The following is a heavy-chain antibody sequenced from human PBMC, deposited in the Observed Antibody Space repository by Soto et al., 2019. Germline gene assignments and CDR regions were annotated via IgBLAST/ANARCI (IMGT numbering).Heavy chain of an antibody. Sequence: VGSLRLSCSASGFTFSSYPMHWVRQAPGKGLEYVSAITSDGGSTFYPDSLKGRFTISRDNSKNTLYLQMSSLRADDTAVYYCVTERYSRWYYWGQGALVTVSS. CDR2: ITSDGGST. V-gene: IGHV3-64D*06. J-gene: IGHJ4*02. D-gene: IGHD6-13*01. CDR1: GFTFSSYP. CDR3: VTERYSRWYY.